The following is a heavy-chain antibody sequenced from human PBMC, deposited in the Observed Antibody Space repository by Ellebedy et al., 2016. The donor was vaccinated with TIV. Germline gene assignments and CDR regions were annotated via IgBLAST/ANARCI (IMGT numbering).Heavy chain of an antibody. CDR1: GFTFSSYW. J-gene: IGHJ3*01. CDR3: ATDGSYGDYRSPTHGFEF. CDR2: INQDGSQK. V-gene: IGHV3-7*01. Sequence: GGSLRLSCAAPGFTFSSYWMSWVRQAPGKGLEWVANINQDGSQKYYVDSVKGRFTISRDNAKNSLYLQMNSLGVDETAVYYCATDGSYGDYRSPTHGFEFWGQGTMVTVSS. D-gene: IGHD4-17*01.